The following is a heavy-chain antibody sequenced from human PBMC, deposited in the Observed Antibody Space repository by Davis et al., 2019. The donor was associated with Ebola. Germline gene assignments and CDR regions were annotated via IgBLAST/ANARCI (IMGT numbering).Heavy chain of an antibody. D-gene: IGHD2-21*01. V-gene: IGHV3-49*03. CDR1: GFTFGDYA. CDR2: IRSKAYGGTT. J-gene: IGHJ4*02. Sequence: GESLKISCTASGFTFGDYAMSWFRQAPGKGLEWVGFIRSKAYGGTTEYAASVKGRFTISRDDSKSIAYLQMNSLKTEDTAVYYCTRDLVVAALSYCDYWGQGALVTVSS. CDR3: TRDLVVAALSYCDY.